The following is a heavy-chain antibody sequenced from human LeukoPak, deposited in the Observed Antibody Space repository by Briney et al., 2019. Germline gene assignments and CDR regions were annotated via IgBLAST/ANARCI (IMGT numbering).Heavy chain of an antibody. CDR3: ARSSVIVPAAINWFDP. V-gene: IGHV1-2*02. Sequence: ASVKVSXKASGYTFTDYYMHWVRQAPGQGLEWMGWMNPKNGGTNYAQKFQGRVIMTRDTSISTSYMELSRLTSDDTAVYYCARSSVIVPAAINWFDPWGQGTLVTVSS. CDR2: MNPKNGGT. D-gene: IGHD2-2*01. J-gene: IGHJ5*02. CDR1: GYTFTDYY.